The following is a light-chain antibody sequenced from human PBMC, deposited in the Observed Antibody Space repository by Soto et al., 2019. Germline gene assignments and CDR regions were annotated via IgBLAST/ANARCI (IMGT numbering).Light chain of an antibody. Sequence: QSVLTQPASVSGSPGQSITISCTGTSAVVGGYKYVSWLQQHPGKVPKLLIYDVTSRPSGVSNRFSGSKSGNTASLIISGLQAEDEADSSCISYTSSDTYVFGPGTKVTVL. CDR3: ISYTSSDTYV. V-gene: IGLV2-14*01. CDR1: SAVVGGYKY. J-gene: IGLJ1*01. CDR2: DVT.